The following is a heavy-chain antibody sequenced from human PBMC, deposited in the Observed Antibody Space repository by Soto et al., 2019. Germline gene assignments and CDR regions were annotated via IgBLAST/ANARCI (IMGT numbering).Heavy chain of an antibody. CDR1: GFTVSSNY. D-gene: IGHD6-25*01. Sequence: EVQLVESGGGLVQPGGSLRLSCAASGFTVSSNYMSWVRQAPGKGLEWVSVIYSGGSTYYADSVKGRFTISRHNSKNTLYLQMNRLRAEDTAVYYCARSGLRDHDAFDIWGQGTMVTVSS. CDR2: IYSGGST. CDR3: ARSGLRDHDAFDI. J-gene: IGHJ3*02. V-gene: IGHV3-53*04.